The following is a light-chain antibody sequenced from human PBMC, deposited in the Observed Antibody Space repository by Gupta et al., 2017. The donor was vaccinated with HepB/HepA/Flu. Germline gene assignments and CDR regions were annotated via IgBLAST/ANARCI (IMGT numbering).Light chain of an antibody. J-gene: IGKJ4*01. CDR2: DAS. V-gene: IGKV3-11*01. CDR1: QSVGSY. Sequence: EIVLTQSPATLSLSPGERATLSCRASQSVGSYLAWYQEKPGQAPRLLIYDASNRATGIPGRFSGSGSGTDFTLTISSLESGDSAVYYCQQRSNWLTFGGGTKVEI. CDR3: QQRSNWLT.